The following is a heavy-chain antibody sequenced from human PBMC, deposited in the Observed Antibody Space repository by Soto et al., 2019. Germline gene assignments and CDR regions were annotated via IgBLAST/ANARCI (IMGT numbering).Heavy chain of an antibody. J-gene: IGHJ5*02. V-gene: IGHV4-34*01. CDR2: NNHSGST. CDR1: GGSFTDYY. CDR3: VRLDKSGSDSRWFDT. D-gene: IGHD1-26*01. Sequence: QVQLQQWGAGLLKPSETLSLTCAVYGGSFTDYYWSWIRQSPGKGLEWIGENNHSGSTNYNPSLKSPAAISVDTDKKHFCLKLSSVLAAETAVYYCVRLDKSGSDSRWFDTWGQGTLVTVSS.